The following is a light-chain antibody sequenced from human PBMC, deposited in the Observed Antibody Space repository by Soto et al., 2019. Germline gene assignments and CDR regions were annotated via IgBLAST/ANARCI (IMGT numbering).Light chain of an antibody. CDR1: TSNIGNHN. V-gene: IGLV1-51*01. J-gene: IGLJ2*01. CDR2: DNN. Sequence: QSVLTQPPSVSAAPGQKVTISCSGSTSNIGNHNVSWYQHLPGTAPKLLIYDNNKRPSGIPDRFSGSKSGTSATLGITGLQTGDEADYYCGPWDVSLTAVVFGGGTQLTVL. CDR3: GPWDVSLTAVV.